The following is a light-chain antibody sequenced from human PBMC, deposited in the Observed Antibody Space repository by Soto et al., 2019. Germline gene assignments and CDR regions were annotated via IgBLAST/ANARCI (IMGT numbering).Light chain of an antibody. CDR3: QQYNTYPLT. CDR2: KAS. V-gene: IGKV1-5*03. J-gene: IGKJ4*01. Sequence: DIQMTQSPSTLSASVGDRVTITCRASQIISTWLVWYQQKPGKAPKLLIYKASSLEGGVPSRFSGSGSGTEFNITISSLQPDDFATYYCQQYNTYPLTFGGGTKVDIK. CDR1: QIISTW.